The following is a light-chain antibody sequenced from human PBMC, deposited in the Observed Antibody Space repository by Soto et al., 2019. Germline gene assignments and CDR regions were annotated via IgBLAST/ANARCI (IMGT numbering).Light chain of an antibody. CDR2: EVT. J-gene: IGLJ2*01. CDR3: NSYTLSKTVI. Sequence: QSALTQPASVSGSPGQSITISCSGTSSDVGAHEFVSWYQHHPDKAPKVIIFEVTKRPSGVSDRFSGSKTGNTASLTISGLQAEDEADYYCNSYTLSKTVIFGGGTKLTVL. V-gene: IGLV2-14*01. CDR1: SSDVGAHEF.